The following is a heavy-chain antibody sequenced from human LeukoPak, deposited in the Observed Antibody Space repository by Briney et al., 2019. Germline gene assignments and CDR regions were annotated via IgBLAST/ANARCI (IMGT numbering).Heavy chain of an antibody. D-gene: IGHD6-19*01. CDR3: ARVLEGSSGQHWYFDR. CDR2: INHSIIT. Sequence: KPSETLSLTCAVYGGSFSGYCWGWVRQPPGQGLEWVGVINHSIITHYNPSRRSRVTISVDTSKNQFSLRLSSVTAADTAVYYCARVLEGSSGQHWYFDRWGRGTLVTVSS. V-gene: IGHV4-34*01. CDR1: GGSFSGYC. J-gene: IGHJ2*01.